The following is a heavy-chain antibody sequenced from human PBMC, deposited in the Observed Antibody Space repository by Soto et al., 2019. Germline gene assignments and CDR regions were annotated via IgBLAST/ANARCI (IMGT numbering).Heavy chain of an antibody. D-gene: IGHD2-15*01. Sequence: PGESLKISCNASGFTVSSTYMSWVRQAPGMGLEWVAVIESGGSTHYADSVKGRFTISRDIPKNMIYLQLHTLRAEDTAVYYCAKDLGPLRLLNYYFYGLDVWGQGTTVTVS. CDR1: GFTVSSTY. CDR3: AKDLGPLRLLNYYFYGLDV. CDR2: IESGGST. V-gene: IGHV3-53*01. J-gene: IGHJ6*02.